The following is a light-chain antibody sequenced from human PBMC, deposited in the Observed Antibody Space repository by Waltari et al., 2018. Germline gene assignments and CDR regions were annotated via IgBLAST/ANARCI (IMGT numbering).Light chain of an antibody. CDR2: KSS. Sequence: DIQMTQSPSTLSASVGDRVSITCRASQSISIWLAWYQQRSGKAPKLLISKSSSLESGVPSRFSGCGSGTEFTLTITNLHPDDFATYYCQHYDNYPVAFGQGTKLEIK. CDR3: QHYDNYPVA. J-gene: IGKJ2*01. CDR1: QSISIW. V-gene: IGKV1-5*03.